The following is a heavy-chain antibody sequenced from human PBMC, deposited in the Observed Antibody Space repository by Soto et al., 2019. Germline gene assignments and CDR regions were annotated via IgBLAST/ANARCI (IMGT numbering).Heavy chain of an antibody. CDR3: ALRSMAVVPEY. CDR2: LYYGRSA. Sequence: QVQPQESGPGLVKPSETLSLTWAVSGDCISSYYCMWIRQPPGKGLESIGYLYYGRSANYNPSLKSRVTLSVDTSTNQCSLTLSSMTAADTAVYYCALRSMAVVPEYWGQGTLVTVSS. V-gene: IGHV4-59*01. CDR1: GDCISSYY. D-gene: IGHD3-22*01. J-gene: IGHJ4*02.